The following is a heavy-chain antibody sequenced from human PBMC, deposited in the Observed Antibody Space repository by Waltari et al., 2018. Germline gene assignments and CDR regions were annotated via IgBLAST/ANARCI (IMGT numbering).Heavy chain of an antibody. CDR3: ARHLSYDSSGYYYSD. V-gene: IGHV4-39*07. J-gene: IGHJ4*02. CDR1: GGSISSSSYY. CDR2: IYYSGSN. D-gene: IGHD3-22*01. Sequence: QLQLQESGPGLVKPSETLSLTCTVSGGSISSSSYYWGWIRQPPGKGLAWIGSIYYSGSNYYNPSLKSRVTISVDTSKNQFSLKLSSVTAADTAVYYCARHLSYDSSGYYYSDWGQGTLVTVSS.